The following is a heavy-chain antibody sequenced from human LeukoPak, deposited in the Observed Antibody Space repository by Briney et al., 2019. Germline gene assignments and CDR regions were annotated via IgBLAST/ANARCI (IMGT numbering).Heavy chain of an antibody. CDR3: ANDKAYCSSTSCPAVYYYYYGMDV. V-gene: IGHV3-30*18. Sequence: GGSLRLSCAASGFTFSSYGMHWVRQAPGKGLEWVAVISYDGSNKYYADSVKGRFTISRDNSKNTLYPQMNSLRAEDTAVYYCANDKAYCSSTSCPAVYYYYYGMDVWGQGTTVTVSS. CDR2: ISYDGSNK. J-gene: IGHJ6*02. D-gene: IGHD2-2*01. CDR1: GFTFSSYG.